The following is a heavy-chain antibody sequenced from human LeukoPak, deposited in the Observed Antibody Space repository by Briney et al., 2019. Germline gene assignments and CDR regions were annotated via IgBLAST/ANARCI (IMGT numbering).Heavy chain of an antibody. Sequence: GGTLRLSCEASGFTFRSYGMHWVRQAPGKGLEWVRSIRYDESNSYYADSVKGRFTISRDISKITLYLQMNSLRAEDTALYYCAKEGYCSGGGCPFDYWGQGPLVTVSS. D-gene: IGHD2-15*01. J-gene: IGHJ4*02. CDR2: IRYDESNS. V-gene: IGHV3-30*02. CDR1: GFTFRSYG. CDR3: AKEGYCSGGGCPFDY.